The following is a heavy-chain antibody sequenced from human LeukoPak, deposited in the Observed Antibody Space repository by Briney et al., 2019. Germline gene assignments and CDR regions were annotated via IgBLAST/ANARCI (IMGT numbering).Heavy chain of an antibody. D-gene: IGHD2-21*02. J-gene: IGHJ5*02. CDR3: ARDGTAILAYCGGDCYSWFDP. V-gene: IGHV1-69*13. CDR2: IIPIFGTA. Sequence: SVKVSCKASGGTFSSYAISWVRQAPGQGLEWMGGIIPIFGTANYAQKFQGRVTITADESTSTACMELSSLRSEDTAVYYCARDGTAILAYCGGDCYSWFDPWGQGTLVTVSS. CDR1: GGTFSSYA.